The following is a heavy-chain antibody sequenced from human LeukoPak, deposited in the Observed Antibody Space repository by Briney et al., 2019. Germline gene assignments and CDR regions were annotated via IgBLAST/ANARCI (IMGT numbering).Heavy chain of an antibody. CDR3: AKDQRAYGDYVPFDY. Sequence: PGGSLRLSCAASGFTFSSYAMSWVRQAPGKGLEWVSAISGSGGSTYCADSVKGRFTISRDNSKNTLYLQMNSLRAEDTAVYYCAKDQRAYGDYVPFDYWGQGTLVTVSS. CDR1: GFTFSSYA. D-gene: IGHD4-17*01. J-gene: IGHJ4*02. CDR2: ISGSGGST. V-gene: IGHV3-23*01.